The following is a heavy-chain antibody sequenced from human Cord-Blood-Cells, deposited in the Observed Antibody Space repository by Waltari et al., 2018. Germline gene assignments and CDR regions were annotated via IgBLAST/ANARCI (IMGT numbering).Heavy chain of an antibody. Sequence: QVQLQESGPGLVKPSETLSLTCAVSGYSISSGYYWGWIRQPPGKGLEWIRSIYHSGSTYYNPSLKSRVTISVDTSKNQFSLKLSSVTAADTAVYYCARTSGSSSWYRGDYFDYWGQGTLVTVSS. D-gene: IGHD6-13*01. CDR2: IYHSGST. CDR1: GYSISSGYY. CDR3: ARTSGSSSWYRGDYFDY. J-gene: IGHJ4*02. V-gene: IGHV4-38-2*01.